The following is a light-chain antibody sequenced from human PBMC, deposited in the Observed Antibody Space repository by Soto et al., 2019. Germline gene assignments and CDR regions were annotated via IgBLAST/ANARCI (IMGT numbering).Light chain of an antibody. CDR3: QQYNKWPPIT. CDR2: DTS. J-gene: IGKJ5*01. V-gene: IGKV3-15*01. Sequence: IVMTQSPATLSVSPGERATLSCRASQSVGIKLAWYQQKPGQAPSLLIYDTSTRTTGIPARFSGSGSGTEFTLTISSLQSEDFAIYYCQQYNKWPPITFGQGTRLDIK. CDR1: QSVGIK.